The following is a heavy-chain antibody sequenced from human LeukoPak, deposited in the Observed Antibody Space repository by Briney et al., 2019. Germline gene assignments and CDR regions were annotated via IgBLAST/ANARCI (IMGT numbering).Heavy chain of an antibody. CDR1: GYSFTTYW. J-gene: IGHJ4*02. D-gene: IGHD2-21*02. V-gene: IGHV5-51*07. CDR2: IYPGDSDT. CDR3: ARSGLLYCGGDCYYFDY. Sequence: GESLKISCKGSGYSFTTYWIGWVHQMPGKGLEWMGIIYPGDSDTRYSPSFQGQVTISADRSISTAYLQWSSLKASDTAMYYCARSGLLYCGGDCYYFDYWGQGTLVTVSS.